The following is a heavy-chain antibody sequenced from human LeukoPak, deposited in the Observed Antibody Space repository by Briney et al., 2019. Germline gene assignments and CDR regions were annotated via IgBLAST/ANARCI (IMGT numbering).Heavy chain of an antibody. D-gene: IGHD3-22*01. CDR2: ISSSSSYI. J-gene: IGHJ6*03. CDR3: ARDHYYDSSGYYYVSHYMDV. Sequence: PGGSLRLSCAASGFTFSSYSMNWVRQAPGKGLEWVSSISSSSSYIYYADSVKGRFTISRDNAKNSLYLQMNSLRAEDTAVYYCARDHYYDSSGYYYVSHYMDVWGKGTTVTVSS. V-gene: IGHV3-21*01. CDR1: GFTFSSYS.